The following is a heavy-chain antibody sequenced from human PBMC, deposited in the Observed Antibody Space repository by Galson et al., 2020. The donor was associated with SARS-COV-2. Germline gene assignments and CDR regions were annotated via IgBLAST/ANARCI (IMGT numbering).Heavy chain of an antibody. D-gene: IGHD3-16*01. CDR1: GLTFSSYA. Sequence: GGSLRLSCAASGLTFSSYAMHWVRQAPGKGPEWVTCISYEGSTKYYAGSVKGRLPNSRDNSKNTLYLQMNSLRAEDTGVYYCAREGGNWFDPWGQGTLVTVSS. CDR3: AREGGNWFDP. CDR2: ISYEGSTK. V-gene: IGHV3-30-3*01. J-gene: IGHJ5*02.